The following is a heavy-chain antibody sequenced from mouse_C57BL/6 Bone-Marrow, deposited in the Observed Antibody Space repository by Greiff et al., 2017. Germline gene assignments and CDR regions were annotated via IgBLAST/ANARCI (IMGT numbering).Heavy chain of an antibody. CDR2: IDPSDSYT. J-gene: IGHJ4*01. CDR1: GYTFTSYW. V-gene: IGHV1-50*01. CDR3: ARLPYYYAMDY. Sequence: QVQLKQPGAELVKPGASVKLSCKASGYTFTSYWMQWVKQRPGQGLEWIGEIDPSDSYTNYNQKFKGKATLTVDTSSSTAYLQLSSLTSEDSAVYYCARLPYYYAMDYWGQGTSVTVSS. D-gene: IGHD5-5*01.